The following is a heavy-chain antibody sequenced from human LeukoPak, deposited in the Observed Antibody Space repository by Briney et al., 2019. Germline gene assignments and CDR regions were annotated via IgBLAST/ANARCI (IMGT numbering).Heavy chain of an antibody. D-gene: IGHD3-22*01. Sequence: PGGSLRLSCAASGFTFSSYSMNWVRQAPGKGLEWASYISSSSSTIYYADSVKGRFTISRDNAKNSLYLQMNSLRAEDTAVYYCARDLGYYYYDSSGYFDYWGQGTLVTVSS. V-gene: IGHV3-48*01. J-gene: IGHJ4*02. CDR2: ISSSSSTI. CDR3: ARDLGYYYYDSSGYFDY. CDR1: GFTFSSYS.